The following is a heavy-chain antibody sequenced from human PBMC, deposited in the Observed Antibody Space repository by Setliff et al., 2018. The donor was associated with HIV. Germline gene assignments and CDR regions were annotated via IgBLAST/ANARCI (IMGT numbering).Heavy chain of an antibody. V-gene: IGHV4-34*01. CDR3: ARNHYDSRGGFDP. D-gene: IGHD3-22*01. CDR1: GGSFSGYY. J-gene: IGHJ5*02. CDR2: INHSGRT. Sequence: PSETLSLTCAVYGGSFSGYYWSWIRQPPGKGLEWIGEINHSGRTKYNPSLKSRVTMSVDTSKNQFSLKLSSVTAADTALYYCARNHYDSRGGFDPWGQGTLVTVSS.